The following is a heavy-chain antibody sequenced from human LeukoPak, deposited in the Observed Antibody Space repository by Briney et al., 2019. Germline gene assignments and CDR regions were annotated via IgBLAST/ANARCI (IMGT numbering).Heavy chain of an antibody. V-gene: IGHV3-74*01. D-gene: IGHD5-24*01. CDR1: EFIFSNYW. Sequence: GGSLRLSWAASEFIFSNYWMHWVRQAPGKGLVWVSRINGDGSSTSYADSVKGRFTISRDSVKSTVYLQMNSLRTEDTAVHYCAQERRDGYKDDAFDIWGQGTLVTVSS. J-gene: IGHJ3*02. CDR3: AQERRDGYKDDAFDI. CDR2: INGDGSST.